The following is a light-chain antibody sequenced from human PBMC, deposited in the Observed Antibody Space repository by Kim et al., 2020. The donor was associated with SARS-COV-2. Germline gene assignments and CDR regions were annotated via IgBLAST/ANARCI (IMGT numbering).Light chain of an antibody. V-gene: IGLV1-51*01. Sequence: QSVLTQPPSVSVAPGQKVTISCSGSSSNIGNNYVSWYQQLPGTAPKLLIYDNDKRPSGIPDRFSGSKSGTSATLGITGLQTGDEGDYYCGTWDSRLSAVVFGGGTKLTVL. J-gene: IGLJ2*01. CDR1: SSNIGNNY. CDR3: GTWDSRLSAVV. CDR2: DND.